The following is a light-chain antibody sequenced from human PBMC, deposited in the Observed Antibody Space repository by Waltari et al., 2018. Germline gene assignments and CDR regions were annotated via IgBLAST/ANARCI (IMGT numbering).Light chain of an antibody. CDR1: QSVSYY. V-gene: IGKV3-11*01. CDR3: QQRRNWPLT. J-gene: IGKJ4*01. Sequence: EIVLTQSPATLSLSPGERATLSCRASQSVSYYLAWYQQRPGQAPRLLIYDTSHRATGIPDRFSGSGSETDFTLTISSLEPEDFAVYYCQQRRNWPLTFGGGTKV. CDR2: DTS.